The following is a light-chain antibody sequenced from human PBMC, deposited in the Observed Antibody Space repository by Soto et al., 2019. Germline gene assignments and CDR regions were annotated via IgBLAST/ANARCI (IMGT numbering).Light chain of an antibody. V-gene: IGLV1-44*01. J-gene: IGLJ2*01. CDR2: ATN. CDR3: AAWDDTLNGPL. Sequence: QSVLTQPPSASGTTGQTVTISCSGSRSNVGRNAVSWYQQVPGMAPNLLVFATNKRPSGVPDRFSGSASGASASLAISGLQSEDEADYYCAAWDDTLNGPLFGGGTKLTVL. CDR1: RSNVGRNA.